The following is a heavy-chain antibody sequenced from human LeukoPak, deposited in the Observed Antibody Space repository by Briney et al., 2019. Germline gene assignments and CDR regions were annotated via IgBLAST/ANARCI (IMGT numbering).Heavy chain of an antibody. Sequence: ASVKVSCKASGYTFTSYYMHWVRQAPGQGLEWMGIINPSGGSTSYAQKFQGRVTMTRDTSINTAYMELSRLRPDDTAVYYCARDRSGYSYGEPLDHWGQGTLVSVSS. V-gene: IGHV1-46*01. CDR1: GYTFTSYY. J-gene: IGHJ4*02. CDR2: INPSGGST. D-gene: IGHD5-18*01. CDR3: ARDRSGYSYGEPLDH.